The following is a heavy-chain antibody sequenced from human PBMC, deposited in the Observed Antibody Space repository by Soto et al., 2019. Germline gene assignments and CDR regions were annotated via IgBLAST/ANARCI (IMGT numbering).Heavy chain of an antibody. CDR1: GFTFSSYG. Sequence: QVQLVESGGGVVQPGRSLRLSCAASGFTFSSYGMHWVRQAPGKGLEWVAVIWYDGSNKYYADSVKGRFTISRDNSKKKLYLQMNSLRAEDTAVYYCARDGNGPLGIAAAGTDYWGQGTLVTVSS. V-gene: IGHV3-33*01. CDR3: ARDGNGPLGIAAAGTDY. J-gene: IGHJ4*02. CDR2: IWYDGSNK. D-gene: IGHD6-13*01.